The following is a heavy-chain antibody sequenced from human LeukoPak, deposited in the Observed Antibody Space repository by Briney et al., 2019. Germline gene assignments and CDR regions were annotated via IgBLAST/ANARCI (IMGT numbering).Heavy chain of an antibody. CDR2: INHSGST. D-gene: IGHD3-10*01. CDR1: GGSFSGYY. J-gene: IGHJ6*02. Sequence: PSETLSLTCAVYGGSFSGYYWSWIRQPPGKGLEWIGEINHSGSTNYNPSLKSRVTVSVDTSKNQFSLKLSSVTAADTAVYYCARALLTVDPTYYYYYYGMDVWGQGTTVTVSS. V-gene: IGHV4-34*01. CDR3: ARALLTVDPTYYYYYYGMDV.